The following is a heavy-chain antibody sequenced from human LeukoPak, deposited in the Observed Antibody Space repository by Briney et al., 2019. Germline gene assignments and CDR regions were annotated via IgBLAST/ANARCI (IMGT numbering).Heavy chain of an antibody. Sequence: ASVKVSCKASGYIFTGQFIHSVRQAPGQGLEWMAMYNPNSGDTTFSQRFQDRVTMTRDTSVNTAFMDLSRLTSDDTAVYYCARGGPRGNGFDYWGQGTLVSVSS. V-gene: IGHV1-2*02. CDR3: ARGGPRGNGFDY. CDR2: YNPNSGDT. D-gene: IGHD6-25*01. CDR1: GYIFTGQF. J-gene: IGHJ4*02.